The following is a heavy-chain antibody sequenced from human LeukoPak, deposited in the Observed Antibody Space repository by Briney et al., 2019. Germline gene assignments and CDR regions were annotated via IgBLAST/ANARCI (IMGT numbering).Heavy chain of an antibody. D-gene: IGHD1-1*01. Sequence: GGSLRLSCMASGFTFDDYAMHWVRQAPGKGLEWVAGISWNSGNIAYADSVKGRFSISIDNAENSVYLQMDGMVSEDTALYYCTKATGYNWNDKDAFDVWGQGAMVTVSS. J-gene: IGHJ3*01. V-gene: IGHV3-9*01. CDR2: ISWNSGNI. CDR3: TKATGYNWNDKDAFDV. CDR1: GFTFDDYA.